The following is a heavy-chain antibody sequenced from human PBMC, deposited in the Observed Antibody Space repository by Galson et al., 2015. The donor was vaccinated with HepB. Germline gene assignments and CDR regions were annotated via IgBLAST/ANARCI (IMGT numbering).Heavy chain of an antibody. Sequence: SLRLSCAASGFIFNGYSMNWVRQAPGKGLEWVASVTSNSVYTYYADSVKGRFTISRDNAKNTLSLQMNSLRAEDTGVDYCARASYCSSSSCYLGYWGQGALVTVSS. CDR2: VTSNSVYT. D-gene: IGHD2-2*01. V-gene: IGHV3-21*01. CDR3: ARASYCSSSSCYLGY. J-gene: IGHJ4*02. CDR1: GFIFNGYS.